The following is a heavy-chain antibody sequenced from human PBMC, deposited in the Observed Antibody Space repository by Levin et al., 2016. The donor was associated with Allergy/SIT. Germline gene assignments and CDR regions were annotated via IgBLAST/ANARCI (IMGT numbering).Heavy chain of an antibody. Sequence: GESLKISCAASGFTFSDHYMDWVRQAPGKGLEWVGRTRNKANSYTTEYAASVKGRFTISRDDSKNSLYLQMNSLKTEDTAVYYCARGGGVADYYGSGSPLFDYWGQGTLVTVSS. V-gene: IGHV3-72*01. CDR2: TRNKANSYTT. CDR3: ARGGGVADYYGSGSPLFDY. CDR1: GFTFSDHY. J-gene: IGHJ4*02. D-gene: IGHD3-10*01.